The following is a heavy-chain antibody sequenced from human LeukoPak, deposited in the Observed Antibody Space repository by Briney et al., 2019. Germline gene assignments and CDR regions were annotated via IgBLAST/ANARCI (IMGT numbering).Heavy chain of an antibody. J-gene: IGHJ2*01. CDR1: SGSMNNHY. CDR3: ARYILTVTGYWYFDL. D-gene: IGHD3-9*01. CDR2: IYYSGST. Sequence: PSETLSLTCAVSSGSMNNHYWSWIRQPPGKGLEWVGYIYYSGSTNYNPSLKSRVTISVDTSKNQFSLSLNSVTAADTAVYFCARYILTVTGYWYFDLWGRGTLVTVSS. V-gene: IGHV4-59*08.